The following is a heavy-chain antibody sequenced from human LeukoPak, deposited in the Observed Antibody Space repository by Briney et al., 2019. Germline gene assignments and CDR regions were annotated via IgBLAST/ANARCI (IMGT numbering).Heavy chain of an antibody. V-gene: IGHV3-48*01. CDR1: GFTFSSYS. D-gene: IGHD1-26*01. CDR3: ARGGRWEFYPYYFDY. J-gene: IGHJ4*02. CDR2: ISSSSSTI. Sequence: GGSLRLSCAASGFTFSSYSMNWVRQAPGKGLEWVSYISSSSSTIYYADSVKGRFTISRDNAKNSLYLQMNSLRAEDTAVYYCARGGRWEFYPYYFDYWGQGTLVTVSS.